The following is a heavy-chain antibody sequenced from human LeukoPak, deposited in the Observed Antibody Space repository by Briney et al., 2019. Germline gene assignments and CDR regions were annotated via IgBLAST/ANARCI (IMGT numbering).Heavy chain of an antibody. J-gene: IGHJ6*04. CDR3: ARHWWLRFWMDV. Sequence: SETLSLTCTVFGGSISSYYWSWIRQPPGKGLEWIGEINHSGSTNYNPSLKSRVTISVDTSKNQFSLKLSSVTAADTAVYYCARHWWLRFWMDVWGKGTTVTISS. CDR1: GGSISSYY. D-gene: IGHD5-12*01. CDR2: INHSGST. V-gene: IGHV4-34*01.